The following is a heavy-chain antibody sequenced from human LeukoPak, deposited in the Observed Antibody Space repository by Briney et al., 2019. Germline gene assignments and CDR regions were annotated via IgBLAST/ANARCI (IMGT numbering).Heavy chain of an antibody. CDR3: ARYYYDSSGPY. CDR2: INHSGST. V-gene: IGHV4-34*01. J-gene: IGHJ4*02. D-gene: IGHD3-22*01. CDR1: GGSFSGYY. Sequence: PSETLSLTCAVYGGSFSGYYWSWIRQPPGKGLEWIGEINHSGSTNYNPSLKRRVTISVDTSKNQFSLKLSSVTAADTAVYYCARYYYDSSGPYWGQGTLVTVSS.